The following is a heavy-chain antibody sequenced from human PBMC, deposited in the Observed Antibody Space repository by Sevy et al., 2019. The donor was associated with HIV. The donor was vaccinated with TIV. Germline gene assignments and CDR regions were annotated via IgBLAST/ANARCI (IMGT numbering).Heavy chain of an antibody. D-gene: IGHD6-13*01. J-gene: IGHJ3*02. CDR3: ARVGGYSSSWGAFDI. CDR1: VFTFSSYS. Sequence: GGSLRLSCAASVFTFSSYSMNWVRQAPGKGLEWVSSISSSSSYIYYADSVKGRFTISRDNAKNSLYLQMNSLRAEDTAVYYCARVGGYSSSWGAFDIWGQGTMVTVSS. V-gene: IGHV3-21*01. CDR2: ISSSSSYI.